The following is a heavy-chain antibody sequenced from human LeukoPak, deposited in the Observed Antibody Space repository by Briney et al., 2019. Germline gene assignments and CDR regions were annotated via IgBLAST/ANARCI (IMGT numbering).Heavy chain of an antibody. CDR1: GFTFSSYA. CDR3: AGVGRIAATRGYFDY. Sequence: GRSLRLSCAASGFTFSSYAMHWVRQAPGKGLEWVAVISYDGNNKYYADSVKGRFTISRDNSKNTLYLQMNSLRAEDTAVYYCAGVGRIAATRGYFDYWGQGTLVTVSS. D-gene: IGHD6-6*01. V-gene: IGHV3-30-3*01. CDR2: ISYDGNNK. J-gene: IGHJ4*02.